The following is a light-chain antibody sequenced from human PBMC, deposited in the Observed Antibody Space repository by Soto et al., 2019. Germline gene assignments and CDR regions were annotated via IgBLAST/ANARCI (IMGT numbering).Light chain of an antibody. CDR2: RGF. CDR3: QQTFSTPYS. CDR1: QNVDSH. J-gene: IGKJ2*01. V-gene: IGKV1-39*01. Sequence: DIQMTQSPSSLSASVGDRVTISCRASQNVDSHLTWLQQKPGQAPSLLVYRGFTLQTGVPSRFSAGSSGTAFTLTIDNVHPEDFATYVGQQTFSTPYSFGLGTKLEI.